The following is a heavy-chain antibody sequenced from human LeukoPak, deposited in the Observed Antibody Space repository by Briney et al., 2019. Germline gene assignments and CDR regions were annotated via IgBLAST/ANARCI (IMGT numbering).Heavy chain of an antibody. V-gene: IGHV4-31*03. CDR3: ARGLVATHFDY. J-gene: IGHJ4*02. Sequence: SETLSLTCTVSGGSISSGGYYWSWIRQHPGKGLEWIGYIYYSGSTYYNPSLKSRVTISVDTSKNQFSLKLSSVTAADTAVYYRARGLVATHFDYWGQGTLVTVSS. CDR1: GGSISSGGYY. CDR2: IYYSGST. D-gene: IGHD5-12*01.